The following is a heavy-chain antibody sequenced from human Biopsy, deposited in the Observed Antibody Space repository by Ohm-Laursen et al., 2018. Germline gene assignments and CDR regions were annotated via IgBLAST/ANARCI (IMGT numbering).Heavy chain of an antibody. CDR2: INQAGTT. CDR1: GKTFSDYQ. Sequence: TLSLTCPVFGKTFSDYQWSWIRQPPGKGLEWIGQINQAGTTNYNPSLKGRVSISADASKYEFSLRLTSVTAADTAVYLCGNEVHGRDYWGLGAQVTVSS. D-gene: IGHD2-15*01. V-gene: IGHV4-34*08. CDR3: GNEVHGRDY. J-gene: IGHJ4*02.